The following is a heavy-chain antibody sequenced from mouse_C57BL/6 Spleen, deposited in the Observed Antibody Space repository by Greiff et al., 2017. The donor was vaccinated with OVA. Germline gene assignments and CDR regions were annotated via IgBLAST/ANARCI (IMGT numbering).Heavy chain of an antibody. V-gene: IGHV1-55*01. CDR1: GYTFTSYW. CDR2: IYPGSGST. Sequence: QVQLQQPGAELVKPGASVKMSCKASGYTFTSYWITWVKQRPGQGLEWIGDIYPGSGSTNYNEKFKSKATLTVDTSSSTAYMQLSSLTSEDSAVYYCAREKDSHYYAMDYWGQGTSVTVSS. CDR3: AREKDSHYYAMDY. J-gene: IGHJ4*01.